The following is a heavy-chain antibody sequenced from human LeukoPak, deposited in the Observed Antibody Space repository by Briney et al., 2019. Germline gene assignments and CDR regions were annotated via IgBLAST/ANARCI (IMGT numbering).Heavy chain of an antibody. D-gene: IGHD3-3*01. V-gene: IGHV1-69*04. J-gene: IGHJ4*02. CDR2: IIPILGIA. CDR3: ASEAFWSGYQIDY. Sequence: SVKVSCKASGGTFSSYAISWVRQAPGQGLEWMGRIIPILGIANYAQKFQGRVTITADKSTSTAYMELSSLRSEDTAVYYCASEAFWSGYQIDYWGQGTLVTVSS. CDR1: GGTFSSYA.